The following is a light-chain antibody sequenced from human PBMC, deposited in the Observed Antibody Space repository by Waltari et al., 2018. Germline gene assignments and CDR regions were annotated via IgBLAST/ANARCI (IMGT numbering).Light chain of an antibody. Sequence: EIMLTQSPGTLSLSPGERATLSCRASQSIGRYLVWYQQKPGQATRLLMYEASRRATGIPDRFSGSVSGTDFSLTISRLEPEDFAVYYCQNHERLPATFGQGTKLEIK. CDR1: QSIGRY. CDR3: QNHERLPAT. V-gene: IGKV3-20*01. CDR2: EAS. J-gene: IGKJ1*01.